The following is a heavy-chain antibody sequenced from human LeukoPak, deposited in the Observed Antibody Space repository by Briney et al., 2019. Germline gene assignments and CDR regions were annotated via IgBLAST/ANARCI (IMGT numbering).Heavy chain of an antibody. CDR2: ISGSSSTI. CDR3: ARGELDYYDSSGDAFDI. Sequence: GGSLRLSCAASGFTFSSYSMNWVRQAPGKGLEWVSYISGSSSTIYYADSVKGRFTISRDNAKNSLYLQMNSLRDEDTAVYYCARGELDYYDSSGDAFDIWGQGTMVTVSS. CDR1: GFTFSSYS. V-gene: IGHV3-48*02. D-gene: IGHD3-22*01. J-gene: IGHJ3*02.